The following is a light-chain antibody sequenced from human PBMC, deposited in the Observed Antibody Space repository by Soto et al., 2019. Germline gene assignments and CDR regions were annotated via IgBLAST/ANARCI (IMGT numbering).Light chain of an antibody. CDR2: EVS. J-gene: IGLJ2*01. V-gene: IGLV2-14*01. CDR3: SSYTSSSTLGVV. CDR1: SSDVGGYNY. Sequence: QSALTQPASVSGSPGQSITISCTGTSSDVGGYNYGSWYQQHPGKAPKLMIYEVSKRPSGVSNRFSGSKSGNTASLTISGLQAEDEADYYCSSYTSSSTLGVVFGGGTKLTVL.